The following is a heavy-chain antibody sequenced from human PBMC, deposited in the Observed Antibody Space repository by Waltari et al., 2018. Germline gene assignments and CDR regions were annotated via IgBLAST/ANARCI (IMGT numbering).Heavy chain of an antibody. V-gene: IGHV3-9*01. Sequence: EVQLLESRGGLVQPGRSLSLSCAASGFPFDDYAMHWVRQAPGTGLAWGSGMSWNSGSIGYAYSVKGRFTISRDNAKNYLYLQMNSLRAEDTALYYCAKDIGSRGDYYYMDVWGKVTTVTVSS. D-gene: IGHD2-15*01. CDR1: GFPFDDYA. J-gene: IGHJ6*03. CDR3: AKDIGSRGDYYYMDV. CDR2: MSWNSGSI.